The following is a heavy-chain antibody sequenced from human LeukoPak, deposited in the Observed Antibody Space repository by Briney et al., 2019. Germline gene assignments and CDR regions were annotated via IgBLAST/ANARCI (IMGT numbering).Heavy chain of an antibody. Sequence: GGSLRLSCAASGFTFSNAWMSWVRQAPGKGLEWVGRIKSKTDGGTTDYAAPVKGRFTIPRDDSKNTLYLQMNSLKTEDTAVYYCTTDFPPEVYARVNHDYWGQGTLVTVSS. CDR2: IKSKTDGGTT. CDR3: TTDFPPEVYARVNHDY. V-gene: IGHV3-15*01. D-gene: IGHD2-8*01. J-gene: IGHJ4*02. CDR1: GFTFSNAW.